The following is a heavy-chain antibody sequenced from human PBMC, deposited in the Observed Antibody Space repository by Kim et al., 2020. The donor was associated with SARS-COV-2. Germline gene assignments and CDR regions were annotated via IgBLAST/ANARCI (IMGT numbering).Heavy chain of an antibody. Sequence: GGSLRLSCAASGFTFSSYAMSWVRQAPGKGLEWVSVIYSGGSSTYYADSVKGRFTISRDNSKNTLYLQMNSLRAEDTAVYYCAKEIVATMGNYYYYYGMDVWGQGTTVTVSS. D-gene: IGHD5-12*01. CDR1: GFTFSSYA. V-gene: IGHV3-23*03. CDR3: AKEIVATMGNYYYYYGMDV. CDR2: IYSGGSST. J-gene: IGHJ6*02.